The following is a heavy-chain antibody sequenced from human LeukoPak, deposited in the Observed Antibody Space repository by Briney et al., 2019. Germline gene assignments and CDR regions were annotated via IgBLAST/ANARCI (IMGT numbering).Heavy chain of an antibody. CDR2: INPQSGVT. CDR1: GYTFTAYY. V-gene: IGHV1-2*02. D-gene: IGHD3-16*01. Sequence: ASVKVSCKAFGYTFTAYYMHWFRQAPGQGLEWMGWINPQSGVTKFAQKFQGRVSITRDTSMSTAYMELFSLTSADTAVYFCARGKQYSDSWGQNWGQGTLVTVSS. J-gene: IGHJ4*02. CDR3: ARGKQYSDSWGQN.